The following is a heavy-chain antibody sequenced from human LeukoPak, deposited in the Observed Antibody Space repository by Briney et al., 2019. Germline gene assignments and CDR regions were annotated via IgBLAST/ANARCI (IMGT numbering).Heavy chain of an antibody. CDR2: INPNSGGT. Sequence: ASVKVSCKASGYIFDIYAMIWVRQAPGQGLEWMGWINPNSGGTNYAQKFQGRVTMTRDTSISTAYMELSRLRSDDTAVYYCARGPHWDPHFDYWGQGTLVTVSS. D-gene: IGHD7-27*01. CDR1: GYIFDIYA. CDR3: ARGPHWDPHFDY. V-gene: IGHV1-2*02. J-gene: IGHJ4*02.